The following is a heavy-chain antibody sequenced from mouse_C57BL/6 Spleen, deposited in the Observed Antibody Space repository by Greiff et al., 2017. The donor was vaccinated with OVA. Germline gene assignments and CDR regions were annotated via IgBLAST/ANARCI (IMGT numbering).Heavy chain of an antibody. D-gene: IGHD4-1*01. CDR3: AREVGRGAMDY. CDR1: GYTFTDYN. CDR2: INPNNGGT. J-gene: IGHJ4*01. Sequence: EVKLQESGPELVKPGASVKIPCKASGYTFTDYNMDWVKQSHGQSLEWIGDINPNNGGTNYNQKFKGKATLTVDKSSSTAYMQLRSLTSEDTAFYYCAREVGRGAMDYWGQGTSVTVSS. V-gene: IGHV1-18*01.